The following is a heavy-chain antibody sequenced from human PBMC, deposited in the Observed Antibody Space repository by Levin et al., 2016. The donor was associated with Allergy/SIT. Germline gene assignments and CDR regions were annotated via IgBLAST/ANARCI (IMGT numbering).Heavy chain of an antibody. D-gene: IGHD1-26*01. Sequence: GGSLRLSCAASGFTFSSYSMNWVRQAPGKGLEWVSSISSSSSYIYYADSVKGRFTISRDNAKNSLYLQMNSLRAEDTAVYYCARGSSMGATETVDYWGQGTLVTVSS. CDR1: GFTFSSYS. J-gene: IGHJ4*02. CDR3: ARGSSMGATETVDY. CDR2: ISSSSSYI. V-gene: IGHV3-21*01.